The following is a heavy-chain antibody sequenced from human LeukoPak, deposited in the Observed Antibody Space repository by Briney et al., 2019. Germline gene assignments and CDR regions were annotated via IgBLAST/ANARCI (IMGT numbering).Heavy chain of an antibody. D-gene: IGHD5-12*01. V-gene: IGHV3-23*01. CDR2: ITGSGERT. CDR1: GFTSSTYA. Sequence: GGSLRLSCAASGFTSSTYAMTWVRQAPGKGLEWVSSITGSGERTYYADSVKGRFTISRDNSNNMVYLQMNSLRGEDTAVYHCVKNSAYDRSLGYYSYYMDVWGKGTTVTVSS. J-gene: IGHJ6*03. CDR3: VKNSAYDRSLGYYSYYMDV.